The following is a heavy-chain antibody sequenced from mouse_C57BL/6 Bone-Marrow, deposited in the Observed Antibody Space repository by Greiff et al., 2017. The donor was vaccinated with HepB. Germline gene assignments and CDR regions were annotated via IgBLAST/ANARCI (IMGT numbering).Heavy chain of an antibody. Sequence: QVQLQQPGAELVKPGASVKLSCKASGYTFTSDWMHWVKQRSGQGLEWIGMIHPNSGSTNYNEKFKSKATLTVYKSSSTAYMQLSSLTSDDSAVYYCARGGAYYGNYVGFAYWGQGTLVTVSA. CDR1: GYTFTSDW. J-gene: IGHJ3*01. CDR3: ARGGAYYGNYVGFAY. D-gene: IGHD2-10*01. CDR2: IHPNSGST. V-gene: IGHV1-64*01.